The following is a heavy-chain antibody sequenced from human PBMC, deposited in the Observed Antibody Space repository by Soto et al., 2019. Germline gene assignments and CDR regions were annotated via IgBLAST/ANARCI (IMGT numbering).Heavy chain of an antibody. Sequence: SETLSLTCAVSGGSFTSNNWWTWVRQPPGQGLEWIGEIYRTGSTNYNPSLKSRVTISLDKSENQFSLKVTSLTAADTAVYYCASRDPGTSVDYWAQGTLVTVSS. CDR1: GGSFTSNNW. CDR2: IYRTGST. J-gene: IGHJ4*02. D-gene: IGHD1-7*01. CDR3: ASRDPGTSVDY. V-gene: IGHV4-4*02.